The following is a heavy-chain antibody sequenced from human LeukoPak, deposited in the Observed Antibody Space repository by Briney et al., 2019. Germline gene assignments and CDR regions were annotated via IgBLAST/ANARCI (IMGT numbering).Heavy chain of an antibody. Sequence: HPGGSLRLSCAVSGFTFSNSAMSWVRRAPGKGLEWVSAISASGGTTYYADSVKGRFTISRDNSKNTLYLQMNSLRVEDTAVYYCAKDSWGQGTLVTVSS. V-gene: IGHV3-23*01. CDR1: GFTFSNSA. CDR3: AKDS. CDR2: ISASGGTT. J-gene: IGHJ5*02.